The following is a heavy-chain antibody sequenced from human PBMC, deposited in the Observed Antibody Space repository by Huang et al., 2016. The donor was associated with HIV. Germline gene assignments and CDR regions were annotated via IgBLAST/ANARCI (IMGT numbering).Heavy chain of an antibody. CDR1: GGSISSTSYY. CDR3: ARRPFFYGSGSYPLFDY. V-gene: IGHV4-39*01. CDR2: IYYSGTT. Sequence: QLQPQESGPRLVKPSETLSLTCTVSGGSISSTSYYWGWIRQPPGKGLEWIGNIYYSGTTYYNPSLKSRVTISVDRSKNQFSLKLSSVTAADTAVYYCARRPFFYGSGSYPLFDYWGQGTLVTVSS. J-gene: IGHJ4*02. D-gene: IGHD3-10*01.